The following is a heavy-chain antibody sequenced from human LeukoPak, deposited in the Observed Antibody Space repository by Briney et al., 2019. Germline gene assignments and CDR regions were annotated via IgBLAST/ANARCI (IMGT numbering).Heavy chain of an antibody. Sequence: SETPSLTCTVSGCSISSYYWSWIRQPAGKGLEWIGRIYSTGSTNYNPSLKSRVTMSVDTSKNQFSLRLRSVTAADTAVYYCARQIASAGTAGFDFWGQGALVTVSS. D-gene: IGHD6-13*01. CDR1: GCSISSYY. CDR3: ARQIASAGTAGFDF. V-gene: IGHV4-4*07. CDR2: IYSTGST. J-gene: IGHJ4*02.